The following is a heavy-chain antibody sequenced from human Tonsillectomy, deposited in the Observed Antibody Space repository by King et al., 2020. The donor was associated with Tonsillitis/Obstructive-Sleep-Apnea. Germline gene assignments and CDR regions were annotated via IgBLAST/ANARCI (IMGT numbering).Heavy chain of an antibody. V-gene: IGHV7-4-1*02. CDR1: EFTFTSYA. CDR3: AREGRSQTYYDFWGGSPDAFDI. Sequence: QLVQSGSELKKPGASVKVSCKASEFTFTSYAMNWVRQAPGQGLEWMGWINTHTGNPTYAQGFTGRFVFSLDISVSTAYLQINSLKAEDTAVYYCAREGRSQTYYDFWGGSPDAFDIWGQGTMVTVSS. J-gene: IGHJ3*02. D-gene: IGHD3-3*01. CDR2: INTHTGNP.